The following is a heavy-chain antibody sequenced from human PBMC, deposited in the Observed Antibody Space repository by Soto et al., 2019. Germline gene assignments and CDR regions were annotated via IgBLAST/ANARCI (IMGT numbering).Heavy chain of an antibody. J-gene: IGHJ4*02. V-gene: IGHV3-23*01. CDR3: AKRNRYYFDS. Sequence: EVQLLESGGDLVQPGGSLTLSCAASGFTFSAFAMSWVRQAPGKGLEWVSTISEGGGTPFYADSVTGRFTISRDNSKNTLHLQMTTLRAEDTAVYICAKRNRYYFDSWGQGTLVTVSS. CDR2: ISEGGGTP. CDR1: GFTFSAFA.